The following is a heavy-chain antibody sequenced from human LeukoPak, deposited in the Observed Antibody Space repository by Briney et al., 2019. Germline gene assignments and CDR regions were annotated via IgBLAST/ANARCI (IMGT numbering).Heavy chain of an antibody. D-gene: IGHD6-19*01. Sequence: ASVKVSFKASGYTFTGYYMHWVRQAPGQGLEWMGWINPNSGGTNYAQKFQGRVTMTRDTSISTAYMELSRLRSDDTAVYYCARATGESSGWSSFDYWGQGTLVTVSS. CDR3: ARATGESSGWSSFDY. V-gene: IGHV1-2*02. J-gene: IGHJ4*02. CDR2: INPNSGGT. CDR1: GYTFTGYY.